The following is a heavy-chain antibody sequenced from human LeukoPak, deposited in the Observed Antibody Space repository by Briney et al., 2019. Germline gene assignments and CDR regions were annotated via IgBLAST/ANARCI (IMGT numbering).Heavy chain of an antibody. V-gene: IGHV3-7*04. CDR3: ARDVRATGALDM. CDR1: GFTFSSYS. CDR2: IKQDGSAR. Sequence: PGGSLRLSCAASGFTFSSYSMNWVRQAPGKGLEWVANIKQDGSARYYVDSVKGRFTISRDNAENSLYLQMNSLRVEDTAVYYCARDVRATGALDMWGQGTLLTVSS. J-gene: IGHJ3*02.